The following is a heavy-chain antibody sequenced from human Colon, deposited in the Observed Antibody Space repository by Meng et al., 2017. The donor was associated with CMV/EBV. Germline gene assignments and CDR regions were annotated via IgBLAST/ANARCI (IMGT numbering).Heavy chain of an antibody. V-gene: IGHV5-51*01. Sequence: GGSLRLSCKGSGYSFTSYWIGWVRQMPGKGLEWMGIIYPGDSDTRYSPSFQGQVTISADKSISTAYLQWSSLKASDTAMYYCARVNYDSSGYSYGMDVWGQGTTVTVSS. CDR2: IYPGDSDT. D-gene: IGHD3-22*01. CDR1: GYSFTSYW. J-gene: IGHJ6*02. CDR3: ARVNYDSSGYSYGMDV.